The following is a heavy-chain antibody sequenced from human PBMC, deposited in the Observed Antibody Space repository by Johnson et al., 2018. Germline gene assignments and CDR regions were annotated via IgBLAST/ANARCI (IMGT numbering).Heavy chain of an antibody. V-gene: IGHV1-69*01. D-gene: IGHD2-21*01. Sequence: QVQLVESGAAVTKPGSSGKVSCKASGDNFNKYVIAWVRQAPGQGLEWTGGIIPFPGAPSYAQKIQGRATVGADESTSTAYMELRRLKLEDTAGYYWVRDLDFVEVPVASRHYGLDVWGQGTTVTVS. CDR2: IIPFPGAP. J-gene: IGHJ6*02. CDR3: VRDLDFVEVPVASRHYGLDV. CDR1: GDNFNKYV.